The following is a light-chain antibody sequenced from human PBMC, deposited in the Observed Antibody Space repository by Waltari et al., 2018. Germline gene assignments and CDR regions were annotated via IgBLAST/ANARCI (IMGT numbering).Light chain of an antibody. V-gene: IGLV3-1*01. Sequence: SYELTQPPSASASPGPTATIRCSGDNLDDEYVSWYQQRPGQSPLLVIFQDFKRPSGIPERFSGSNSGQTATLTISGTQAIDEADYYCQALDSSRNAVIFGGGTKLTVL. J-gene: IGLJ2*01. CDR3: QALDSSRNAVI. CDR2: QDF. CDR1: NLDDEY.